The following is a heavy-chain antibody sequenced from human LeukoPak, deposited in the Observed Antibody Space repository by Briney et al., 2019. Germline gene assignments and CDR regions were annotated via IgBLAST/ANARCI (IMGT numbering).Heavy chain of an antibody. Sequence: PSQTLSLTCAISGDSVSSDTSAWNWIRQSPSRGLEWLGRTYYRSKWYHEYADSVRSRINIYPDTSKNHFSLQLISVTPEDTVLYYCARDQWALNSWGQGTLVTVSS. J-gene: IGHJ4*02. V-gene: IGHV6-1*01. CDR1: GDSVSSDTSA. CDR2: TYYRSKWYH. D-gene: IGHD1-26*01. CDR3: ARDQWALNS.